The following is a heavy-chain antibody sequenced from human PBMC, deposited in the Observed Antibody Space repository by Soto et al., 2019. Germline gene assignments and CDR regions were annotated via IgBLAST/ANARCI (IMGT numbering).Heavy chain of an antibody. V-gene: IGHV3-30*18. CDR1: GFTFSSYG. CDR2: ISYDGSNK. D-gene: IGHD3-3*01. CDR3: AKDFWSGYTGGAHDAFDI. J-gene: IGHJ3*02. Sequence: GGSLRLSCAASGFTFSSYGMHWVRQAPGKGLEWVAVISYDGSNKYYADSVKGRFTISRDNSKNTLYLQMNSLRAEDTAVYYCAKDFWSGYTGGAHDAFDIWGQGTMVTVSS.